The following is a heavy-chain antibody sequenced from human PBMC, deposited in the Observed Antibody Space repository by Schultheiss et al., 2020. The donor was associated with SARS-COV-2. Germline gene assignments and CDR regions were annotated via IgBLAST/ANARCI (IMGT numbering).Heavy chain of an antibody. V-gene: IGHV3-21*04. J-gene: IGHJ4*02. Sequence: GGSLRLSCAASGFTFSSYSMNWVRQAPGKGLEWVSSISSSSSYIYYTDSVKGRFTISRDNSKNTLYLQMNSLRAEDTAVYYCAKTRDLNTLITIFGVVIITGFDYWGQGTLVTVSS. D-gene: IGHD3-3*01. CDR1: GFTFSSYS. CDR2: ISSSSSYI. CDR3: AKTRDLNTLITIFGVVIITGFDY.